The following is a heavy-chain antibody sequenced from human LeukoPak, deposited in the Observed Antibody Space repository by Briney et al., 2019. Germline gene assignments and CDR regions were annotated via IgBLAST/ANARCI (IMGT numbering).Heavy chain of an antibody. CDR3: AKRGRQQLVHPAYYFDY. CDR2: ISGSGGST. V-gene: IGHV3-23*01. CDR1: GFTFSSYA. J-gene: IGHJ4*02. Sequence: PGGSLRLSCAASGFTFSSYAMSWVRQAPGKGLEWVSAISGSGGSTYYADSVKGRFTISRDNSKNTLYLQMNSLRAEDTAVYYCAKRGRQQLVHPAYYFDYWGQGTLVTVSS. D-gene: IGHD6-13*01.